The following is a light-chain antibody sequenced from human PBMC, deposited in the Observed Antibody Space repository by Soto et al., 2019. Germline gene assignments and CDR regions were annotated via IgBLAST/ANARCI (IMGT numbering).Light chain of an antibody. V-gene: IGKV3-11*01. CDR1: QSVSSY. CDR2: DSS. CDR3: QQRSSGVT. J-gene: IGKJ4*01. Sequence: EIVLTQSPATLSLSPGERATLSCRASQSVSSYLAWYQQKPGQPPRLLIYDSSNRATGIPGRFSGSGSGTDFTLTISSLEPEDFAVYYCQQRSSGVTFGGGTKVEI.